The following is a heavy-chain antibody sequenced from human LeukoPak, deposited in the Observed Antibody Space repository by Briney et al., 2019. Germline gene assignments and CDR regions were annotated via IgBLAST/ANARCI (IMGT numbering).Heavy chain of an antibody. J-gene: IGHJ5*02. D-gene: IGHD2-15*01. Sequence: GGSLRLSCAASGFTFSSYEMNWVRQAPGKGLEWVSYISSSGSTIYYADSVKGRFTISRDNAKNSLYLQMNSLRAEDTAVYCCARETCSGGSCYYKNNWFDPWGQGTLVTVSS. CDR3: ARETCSGGSCYYKNNWFDP. V-gene: IGHV3-48*03. CDR2: ISSSGSTI. CDR1: GFTFSSYE.